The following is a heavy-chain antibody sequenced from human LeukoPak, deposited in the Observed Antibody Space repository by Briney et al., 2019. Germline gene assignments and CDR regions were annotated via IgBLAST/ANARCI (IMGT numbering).Heavy chain of an antibody. Sequence: SQTLSLACTISGGSISSYYCSCIRQPPGKGLEWMGYIYYSGSTTYNPSLKSRVTISVDTSKNQFSLKLSSVTAADTAVYYCARVMEGDYGAMDVWGQGTAVAVSS. CDR1: GGSISSYY. D-gene: IGHD3-3*01. CDR2: IYYSGST. V-gene: IGHV4-59*01. J-gene: IGHJ6*02. CDR3: ARVMEGDYGAMDV.